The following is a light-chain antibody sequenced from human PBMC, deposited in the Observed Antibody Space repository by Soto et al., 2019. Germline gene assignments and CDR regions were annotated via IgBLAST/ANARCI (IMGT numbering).Light chain of an antibody. CDR3: QQRSNWPPWT. Sequence: EIGFTHSPSTLSVSPGERATLSCRASQSVSSNLAWYQQKPGQAPRLLIYGASTRATGIPARFSGSGSGTDSTLTISSLEPEDFAVYYCQQRSNWPPWTFGQGAKVDIK. V-gene: IGKV3-11*01. CDR2: GAS. J-gene: IGKJ1*01. CDR1: QSVSSN.